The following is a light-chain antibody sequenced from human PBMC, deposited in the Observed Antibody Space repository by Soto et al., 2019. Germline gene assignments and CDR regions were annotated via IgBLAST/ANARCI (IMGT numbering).Light chain of an antibody. Sequence: EIVLTQSPATLSLSPGERAPLSCRASQSVSSSYLAWYQQKTGQAPRLLIYGASSRATGIPDRFSGSGSGTDFTLTISRLEPEDFAVYYCQQYGSSPRTFGQGTKVDIK. CDR1: QSVSSSY. V-gene: IGKV3-20*01. CDR2: GAS. J-gene: IGKJ1*01. CDR3: QQYGSSPRT.